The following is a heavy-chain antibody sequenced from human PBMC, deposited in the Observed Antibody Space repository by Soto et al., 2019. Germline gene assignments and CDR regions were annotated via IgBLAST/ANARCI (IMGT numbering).Heavy chain of an antibody. CDR2: INHSGST. J-gene: IGHJ4*02. Sequence: SETLSLTCAVYGGTFSGYYWRWIRQPPGKGLEWIGEINHSGSTNYNPSLKSRVTISVDMSKNQFSLKLSSVTAADTAVYYCARGGRQPRIPTPGSYKIDYWGQGTMVTVSS. CDR1: GGTFSGYY. D-gene: IGHD5-18*01. CDR3: ARGGRQPRIPTPGSYKIDY. V-gene: IGHV4-34*01.